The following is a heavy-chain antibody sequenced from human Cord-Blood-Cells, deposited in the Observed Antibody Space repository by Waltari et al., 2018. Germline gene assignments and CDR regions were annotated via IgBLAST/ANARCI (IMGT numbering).Heavy chain of an antibody. CDR3: ARSPYYYYYMDV. CDR1: GGSFSGYY. CDR2: INHSGRT. Sequence: QVQLQQWGAGLLKPSETLSLTCAVYGGSFSGYYWSWIRQPPGKGLEWTGEINHSGRTNDNPSIKSRVTISVDTSKNQFCLKLSSVTAADTAVYYCARSPYYYYYMDVWGKGTTVTVSS. V-gene: IGHV4-34*01. J-gene: IGHJ6*03.